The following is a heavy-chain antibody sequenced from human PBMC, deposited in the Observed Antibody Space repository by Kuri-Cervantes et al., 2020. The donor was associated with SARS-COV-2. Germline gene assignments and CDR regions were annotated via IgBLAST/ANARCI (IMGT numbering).Heavy chain of an antibody. CDR1: GGSFSGYY. CDR2: INHSGST. Sequence: GSLRLSCAVYGGSFSGYYWSWIRQPPGKGLEWIGEINHSGSTNYNPSLKSRVTISVDTSKNQFSLKLSSVTAADTAMYYCARRFWSGYYYWFDPWGQGILVTVSS. CDR3: ARRFWSGYYYWFDP. J-gene: IGHJ5*02. D-gene: IGHD3-3*01. V-gene: IGHV4-34*01.